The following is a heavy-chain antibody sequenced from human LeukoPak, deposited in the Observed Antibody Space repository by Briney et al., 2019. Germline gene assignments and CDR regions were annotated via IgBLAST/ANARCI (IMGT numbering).Heavy chain of an antibody. CDR1: GGSISSYY. CDR2: IYYSGST. CDR3: ARVIQGRGDFWSGYNYYYYMDV. J-gene: IGHJ6*03. V-gene: IGHV4-59*01. D-gene: IGHD3-3*01. Sequence: SETLSLTCTVSGGSISSYYWSWIRQPPGKGLEWIGYIYYSGSTNYNPSLKSRVTISVDTSKNQFSLKLSSVTAADTAVYYCARVIQGRGDFWSGYNYYYYMDVWGKGTTVTVSS.